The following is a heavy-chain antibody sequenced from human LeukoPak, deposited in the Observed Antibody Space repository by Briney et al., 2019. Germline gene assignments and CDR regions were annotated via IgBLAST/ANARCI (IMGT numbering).Heavy chain of an antibody. Sequence: SVKVSCKASGGTFSSYAITWVRQAPGLGLEWLGGIIPTLEVANYAQKFQGRVTITADKSTSTAYMELSSLRPEDTAVYYCARVISGTWLWFWGQGTLVTVSS. V-gene: IGHV1-69*10. CDR1: GGTFSSYA. CDR2: IIPTLEVA. J-gene: IGHJ4*02. CDR3: ARVISGTWLWF. D-gene: IGHD1-14*01.